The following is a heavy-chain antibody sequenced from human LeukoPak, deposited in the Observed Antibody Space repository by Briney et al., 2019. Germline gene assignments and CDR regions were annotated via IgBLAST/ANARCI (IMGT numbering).Heavy chain of an antibody. D-gene: IGHD3-10*01. V-gene: IGHV3-74*01. J-gene: IGHJ4*02. Sequence: GGSLRLSCAASGFTLSSYWMHWARQAPGKGLVWVSRINTDGSSTSYADSVKGRFTISRDNAKNTLYLQTNSLRAEDTAVYDCARDRGMGGTFDNWGQGTLVTVSS. CDR1: GFTLSSYW. CDR3: ARDRGMGGTFDN. CDR2: INTDGSST.